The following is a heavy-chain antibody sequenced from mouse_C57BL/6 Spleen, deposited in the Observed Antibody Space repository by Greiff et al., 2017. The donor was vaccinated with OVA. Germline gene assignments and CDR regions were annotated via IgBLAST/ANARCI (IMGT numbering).Heavy chain of an antibody. V-gene: IGHV1-19*01. CDR3: ARGGLRREYYFDY. CDR1: GYTFTDYY. CDR2: INPYNGGT. D-gene: IGHD2-4*01. Sequence: EVQRVESGPVLVKPGASVKMSCKASGYTFTDYYMNWVKQSHGKSLEWIGVINPYNGGTSYNQKFKGKATLTVDKSSSTAYMELNSLTSEDSAVYYCARGGLRREYYFDYWGQGTTLTVSS. J-gene: IGHJ2*01.